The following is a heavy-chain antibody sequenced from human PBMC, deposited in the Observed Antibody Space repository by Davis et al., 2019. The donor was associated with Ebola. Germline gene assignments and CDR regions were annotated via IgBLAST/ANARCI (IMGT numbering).Heavy chain of an antibody. CDR2: ISSSGSTI. V-gene: IGHV3-11*01. D-gene: IGHD3-10*01. Sequence: GGSLRLSCAASGFTFSDYYMSWIRQAPGKGLEWVSYISSSGSTIYYADSVKGRFTISRDNAKNSLYLQMNSLRAEDTAVYYCARDSVVQGVKLYYYYGMDVWGQGTTVTVSS. CDR3: ARDSVVQGVKLYYYYGMDV. CDR1: GFTFSDYY. J-gene: IGHJ6*02.